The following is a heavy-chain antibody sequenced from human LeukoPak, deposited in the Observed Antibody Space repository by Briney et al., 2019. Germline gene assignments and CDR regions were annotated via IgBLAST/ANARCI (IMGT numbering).Heavy chain of an antibody. CDR2: IYYSGST. CDR3: ARDEATYYYGSGSYYHPNWFDP. J-gene: IGHJ5*02. V-gene: IGHV4-39*02. Sequence: PSETLSLTCTVSGGSISSSSYYWGWIRQPPGKGLEWIGSIYYSGSTYYNPSLKSRVTISVDTSKNQFSLKLSSVTAADTAVYYCARDEATYYYGSGSYYHPNWFDPWGQGTLVTVSS. D-gene: IGHD3-10*01. CDR1: GGSISSSSYY.